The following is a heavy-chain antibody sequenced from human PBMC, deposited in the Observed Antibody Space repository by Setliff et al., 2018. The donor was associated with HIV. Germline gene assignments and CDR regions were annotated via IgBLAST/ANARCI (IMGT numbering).Heavy chain of an antibody. V-gene: IGHV4-38-2*01. D-gene: IGHD3-3*01. CDR2: VYHSGTT. J-gene: IGHJ4*02. CDR3: MRGRSITIFGVAYFDF. CDR1: GYSISTAYY. Sequence: SETLSLTCAVSGYSISTAYYWGWIRQPPGKGLEWIGSVYHSGTTYYNPSIKSRVTISVDMSNNQFSLKVTSVTAADTAVYYCMRGRSITIFGVAYFDFWGQGTQVTVSS.